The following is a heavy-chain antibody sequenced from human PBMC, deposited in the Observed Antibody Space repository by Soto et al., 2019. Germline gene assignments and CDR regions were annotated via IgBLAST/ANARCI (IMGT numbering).Heavy chain of an antibody. CDR1: GGTFSSYA. CDR2: IIPSFGTA. V-gene: IGHV1-69*13. D-gene: IGHD3-3*01. CDR3: ARDPAYDGITIFGVVLDAFDI. Sequence: SVKVSCKASGGTFSSYAISWVRQAPGQGLEWMGGIIPSFGTANYAQKFQGRVTITADESTSTAYMELSSLRSEDTAVYYCARDPAYDGITIFGVVLDAFDIWGQGTMVTVSS. J-gene: IGHJ3*02.